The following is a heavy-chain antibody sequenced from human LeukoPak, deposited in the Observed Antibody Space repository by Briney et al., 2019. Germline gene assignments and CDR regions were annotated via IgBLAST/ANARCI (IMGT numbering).Heavy chain of an antibody. CDR2: ISDIGSI. CDR1: GGSISSYY. CDR3: AGHHPRNTVDF. V-gene: IGHV4-59*08. Sequence: MTSETLSLTRTVSGGSISSYYWSWIRQPPGKGLEWIAYISDIGSINYNPSLKSRVTISLDTSKNQFSLKLSSVTAADTAVYYCAGHHPRNTVDFWGQGTLVTVSS. J-gene: IGHJ4*02. D-gene: IGHD2-8*02.